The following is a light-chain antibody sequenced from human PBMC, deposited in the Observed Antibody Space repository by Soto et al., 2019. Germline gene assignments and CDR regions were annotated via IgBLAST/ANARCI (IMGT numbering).Light chain of an antibody. J-gene: IGKJ4*01. V-gene: IGKV3-15*01. CDR1: HRVSSY. Sequence: EIVMTQSPSTLSVSPVERATLSCRASHRVSSYLAWYQQKPGQAPRLLIYGTSTRATGIPARFSGSGSGTEFTLTISSLQSEDFAVYYCQQYNNWPLTFGAGTKV. CDR3: QQYNNWPLT. CDR2: GTS.